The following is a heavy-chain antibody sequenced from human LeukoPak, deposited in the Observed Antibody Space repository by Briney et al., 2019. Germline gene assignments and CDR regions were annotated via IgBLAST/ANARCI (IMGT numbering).Heavy chain of an antibody. CDR1: GFTFSSYS. D-gene: IGHD3-3*01. CDR3: ARDPTFWSGYSYFDY. V-gene: IGHV3-48*01. CDR2: ISSSSTI. Sequence: QPGGSLRLSCAASGFTFSSYSMNWVRQAPGKGLEWGSYISSSSTIYYADSVKGRFTISRDNAKNSLYLQMNSLRAEDTAVYYCARDPTFWSGYSYFDYWGQGTLVTVSS. J-gene: IGHJ4*02.